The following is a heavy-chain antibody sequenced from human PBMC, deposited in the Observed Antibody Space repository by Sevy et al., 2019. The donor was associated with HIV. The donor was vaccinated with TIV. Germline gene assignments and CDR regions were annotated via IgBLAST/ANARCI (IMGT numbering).Heavy chain of an antibody. D-gene: IGHD3-16*01. CDR1: GLTLTTTG. J-gene: IGHJ4*02. V-gene: IGHV3-23*01. CDR2: VTSDGTT. Sequence: GGSLRVSCAASGLTLTTTGMSWVRQAPGKGLEWVAGVTSDGTTYYADSGRDRFTVSRDNSKNTLYLQLNSLRADDTAVFYCAGGETTLITDLDYRGQGTLVTVSS. CDR3: AGGETTLITDLDY.